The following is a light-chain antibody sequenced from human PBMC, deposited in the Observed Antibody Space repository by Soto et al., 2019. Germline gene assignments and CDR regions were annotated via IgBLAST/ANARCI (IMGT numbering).Light chain of an antibody. CDR2: SAS. J-gene: IGKJ5*01. CDR3: QQYTGPPTT. V-gene: IGKV3-20*01. Sequence: EIVLTQSPSTLSLSPGERATLSCRASQSVSSYLAWYQQRPGQPPRLLIYSASRRANGIPDRFSGSGSGTDFTLTITRLEPEDSAVYFCQQYTGPPTTFGQGTRLEIK. CDR1: QSVSSY.